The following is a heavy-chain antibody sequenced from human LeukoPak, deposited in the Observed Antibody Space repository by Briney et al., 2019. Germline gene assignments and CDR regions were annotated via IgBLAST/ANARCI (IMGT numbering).Heavy chain of an antibody. CDR2: IDPTGDTT. CDR3: ARDHGGIHHYDFWTPSLYYMDV. D-gene: IGHD3-3*01. V-gene: IGHV1-46*01. J-gene: IGHJ6*03. CDR1: GYSFTNFY. Sequence: GASVKVSCKASGYSFTNFYIHWVRQAPGQGLEWMGIIDPTGDTTKYAQRFQGRVIMTRDMSTSTVYMQLSSLKSEDTAIYYCARDHGGIHHYDFWTPSLYYMDVWGKGTTVTVSS.